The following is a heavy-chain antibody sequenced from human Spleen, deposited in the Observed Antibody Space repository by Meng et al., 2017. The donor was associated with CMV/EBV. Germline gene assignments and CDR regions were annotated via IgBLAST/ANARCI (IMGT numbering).Heavy chain of an antibody. D-gene: IGHD2/OR15-2a*01. V-gene: IGHV1-3*02. Sequence: ASVKVSCKASGYTFTNYGMHWVRRAPGQRLEWMGWSSADNGNTKYSQEFQGRVTITRDTSASTAYMELSSLRSEDMAVYYCARAGLGIVIEPRTMPGETYYFSSLDVWGQGTTVTVSS. J-gene: IGHJ6*02. CDR2: SSADNGNT. CDR1: GYTFTNYG. CDR3: ARAGLGIVIEPRTMPGETYYFSSLDV.